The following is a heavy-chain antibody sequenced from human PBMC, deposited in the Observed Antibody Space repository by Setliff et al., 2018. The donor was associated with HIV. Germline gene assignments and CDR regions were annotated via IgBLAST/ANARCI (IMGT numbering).Heavy chain of an antibody. Sequence: PGGSLRLSCAASGFTFTTYWMHWVRQVPGKGLVWVSRINSGGSSIGYADSVKGRFTISRDNVNNAVYLQMNSLRAEDTAIYYCANIRLGSWGQGTLVTVSS. CDR2: INSGGSSI. J-gene: IGHJ5*02. D-gene: IGHD2-2*02. V-gene: IGHV3-74*01. CDR1: GFTFTTYW. CDR3: ANIRLGS.